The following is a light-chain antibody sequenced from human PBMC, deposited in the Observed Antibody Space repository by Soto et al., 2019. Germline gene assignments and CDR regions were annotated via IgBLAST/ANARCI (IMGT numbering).Light chain of an antibody. Sequence: QSALTQPASVSGSTGQSITISCTGTSRDVGGYNYVSWYQQHPGKAPKLMIYEVSNRPSGVSNRFSGSKSGNTASLTISGLQAEDEADYYCSSFTSINTWVFGGGTKRTV. CDR2: EVS. CDR3: SSFTSINTWV. V-gene: IGLV2-14*01. CDR1: SRDVGGYNY. J-gene: IGLJ3*02.